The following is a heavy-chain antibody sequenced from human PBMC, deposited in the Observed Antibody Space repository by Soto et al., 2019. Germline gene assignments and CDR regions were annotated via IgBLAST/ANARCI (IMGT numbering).Heavy chain of an antibody. CDR1: GYTFTSYG. J-gene: IGHJ6*02. CDR2: ISAYNGNT. D-gene: IGHD2-15*01. Sequence: GASVKVSCKASGYTFTSYGISWVRQAPGQGLEWMGWISAYNGNTNYAQKLQGRVTMTTDTSTSTAYMELRSLRSDDTAVYYCARAPYCSGGSCYSAYYYGMDVWGQGTTVTVSS. V-gene: IGHV1-18*04. CDR3: ARAPYCSGGSCYSAYYYGMDV.